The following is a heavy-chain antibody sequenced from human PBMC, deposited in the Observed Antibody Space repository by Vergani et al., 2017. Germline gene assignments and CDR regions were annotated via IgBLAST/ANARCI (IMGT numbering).Heavy chain of an antibody. V-gene: IGHV3-33*01. J-gene: IGHJ4*02. D-gene: IGHD5-24*01. CDR2: TWYEGNNH. Sequence: QVQLVESGGGVVQPGRSLRLSCTPSSFKLGDYGMHWVRQAPGRGLEWVSMTWYEGNNHYYADSVKGRFTISKDISKTTLYLQMNSLRGDDTAVYYCARGTRDTPSSIDYWGQGTLVTVSS. CDR3: ARGTRDTPSSIDY. CDR1: SFKLGDYG.